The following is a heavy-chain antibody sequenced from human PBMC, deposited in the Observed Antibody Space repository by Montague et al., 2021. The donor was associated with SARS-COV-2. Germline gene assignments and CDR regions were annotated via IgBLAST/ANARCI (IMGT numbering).Heavy chain of an antibody. V-gene: IGHV2-70*11. D-gene: IGHD2-15*01. CDR2: IDWGDDK. CDR3: ARIGGGGSCYSGAFDI. CDR1: GLSLSTSGMC. J-gene: IGHJ3*02. Sequence: PALVKPTQTLTLTCTFSGLSLSTSGMCVSWIRQPPGKALEWLARIDWGDDKYYSTSLKTRLTISKDTSKNQVVLTMTKMDPVDTATYYCARIGGGGSCYSGAFDIWGQGTMVTVSS.